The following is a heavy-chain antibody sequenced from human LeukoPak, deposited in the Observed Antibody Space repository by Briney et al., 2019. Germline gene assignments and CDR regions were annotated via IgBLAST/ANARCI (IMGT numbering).Heavy chain of an antibody. J-gene: IGHJ3*02. Sequence: SETLSLTCTVSGGSISSYYWSWIRQPAGKGLEWIGRIYTSGSTNYNPSLKSRVTMSVDTSKNQFSLKLSSVTAADTAVYYCARSNYDSSGYHGAFDIWGQGTMVTVSS. CDR2: IYTSGST. CDR3: ARSNYDSSGYHGAFDI. D-gene: IGHD3-22*01. V-gene: IGHV4-4*07. CDR1: GGSISSYY.